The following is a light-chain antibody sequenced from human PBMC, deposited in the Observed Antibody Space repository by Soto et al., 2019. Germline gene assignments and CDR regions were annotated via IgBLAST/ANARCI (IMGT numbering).Light chain of an antibody. CDR3: SSYAGRDNYV. CDR1: SSDFGGYNY. CDR2: EVS. J-gene: IGLJ1*01. V-gene: IGLV2-8*01. Sequence: QSALTQPPSASGSPGQSVTISCTGTSSDFGGYNYVSWYQQHPGKAPKLMIYEVSKRPSGVPDRFSGSKSGNTASLTVSGLQAEDEADYYCSSYAGRDNYVSGTGTKLTVL.